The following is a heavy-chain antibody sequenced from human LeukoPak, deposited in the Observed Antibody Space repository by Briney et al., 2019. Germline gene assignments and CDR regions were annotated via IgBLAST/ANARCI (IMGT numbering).Heavy chain of an antibody. CDR3: ARVSSGEMGY. CDR2: INPSGGST. D-gene: IGHD3-10*01. J-gene: IGHJ4*02. CDR1: GYTFTSYY. V-gene: IGHV1-46*01. Sequence: ASVKVSCKASGYTFTSYYMHWVRQAPGQGLEWMGIINPSGGSTSYAQKFQGRVTITRNTSISTAYMELSSLRSEDTAVYYCARVSSGEMGYWGQGTLVTVSS.